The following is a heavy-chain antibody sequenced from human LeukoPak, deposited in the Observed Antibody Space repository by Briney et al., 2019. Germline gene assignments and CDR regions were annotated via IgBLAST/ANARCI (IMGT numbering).Heavy chain of an antibody. J-gene: IGHJ4*02. CDR2: IYYSGST. Sequence: PSETLSLTCTVSGGSISSYYWSWIRQPPGKGLEWIGYIYYSGSTNYNPSLKSRVTISVDTSKNQFSLKLSSVTAADTAVYYCARYSSSSDFDYWGQGTLVTVSX. V-gene: IGHV4-59*01. CDR3: ARYSSSSDFDY. D-gene: IGHD6-6*01. CDR1: GGSISSYY.